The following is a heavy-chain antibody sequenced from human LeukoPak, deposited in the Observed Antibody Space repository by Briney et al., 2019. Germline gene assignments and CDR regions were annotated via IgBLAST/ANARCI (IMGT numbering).Heavy chain of an antibody. CDR2: IIPILGIA. CDR1: GGTFSSYT. D-gene: IGHD3-3*01. Sequence: ASVKVSCKASGGTFSSYTISWVRQAPGQGLEWMGRIIPILGIANYAQKFQGRVTITADKYTSTAYMELSSLRSEDTAVYYCARETKDDFWSGYPFDYWGQGTLVTVSS. V-gene: IGHV1-69*04. J-gene: IGHJ4*02. CDR3: ARETKDDFWSGYPFDY.